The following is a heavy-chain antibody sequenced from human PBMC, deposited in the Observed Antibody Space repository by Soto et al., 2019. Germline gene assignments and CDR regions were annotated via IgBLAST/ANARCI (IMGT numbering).Heavy chain of an antibody. CDR1: GFTFSPYA. V-gene: IGHV3-30*09. D-gene: IGHD3-16*01. CDR2: ISYDGNNK. J-gene: IGHJ4*02. Sequence: QVQLVESGGGVVQPGRSLRLSCAASGFTFSPYAMHWVRQAPGKGLEWVAVISYDGNNKNYADSVKGRLAISRDNSRNTLYLQMNSLRAGDRAVYYCARARLDTPSLDYLGQGTLVTVSS. CDR3: ARARLDTPSLDY.